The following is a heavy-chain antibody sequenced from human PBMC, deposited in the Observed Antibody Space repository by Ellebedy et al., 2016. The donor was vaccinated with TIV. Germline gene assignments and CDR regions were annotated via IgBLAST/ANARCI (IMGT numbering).Heavy chain of an antibody. J-gene: IGHJ6*02. CDR1: GFAFGDSW. CDR3: AKYRQGNYYGVDV. D-gene: IGHD3-16*02. V-gene: IGHV3-7*03. CDR2: MNQDGSRK. Sequence: GESLKISCAASGFAFGDSWMTWVRQTPEKRLEWVANMNQDGSRKDHVDAVRGRFIISRDNSKNLLYLEMNSLGADDTALYYCAKYRQGNYYGVDVWGQGTTVTVSS.